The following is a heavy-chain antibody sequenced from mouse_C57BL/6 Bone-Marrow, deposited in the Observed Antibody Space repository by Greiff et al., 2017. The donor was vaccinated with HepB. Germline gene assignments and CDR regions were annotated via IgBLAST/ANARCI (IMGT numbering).Heavy chain of an antibody. Sequence: EVQGVESGGGLVQPGGSLKLSCAASGFTFSDYYMYWVRQTPEKRLEWVAYISNGGGSTYYPDTVKGRFTISRDNAKNTLYLQMSRLKSEDTAMYYCARHGRITTVVYWYFDVWGTGTTVTVSS. J-gene: IGHJ1*03. CDR3: ARHGRITTVVYWYFDV. CDR1: GFTFSDYY. CDR2: ISNGGGST. V-gene: IGHV5-12*01. D-gene: IGHD1-1*01.